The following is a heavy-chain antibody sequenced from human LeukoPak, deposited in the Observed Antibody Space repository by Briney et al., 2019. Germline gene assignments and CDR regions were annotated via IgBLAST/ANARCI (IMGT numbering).Heavy chain of an antibody. Sequence: PSETLSLTCAVYGGSFSGYYWSWIRQPPGKGLEWIGEINHSGSTKYTPSLKSRVTISVDTSKNQFSLKLSSVTAADTAVYCCAKGFERNYDFWSGYYGDYWGQGTLVTVSS. D-gene: IGHD3-3*01. J-gene: IGHJ4*02. CDR3: AKGFERNYDFWSGYYGDY. CDR1: GGSFSGYY. CDR2: INHSGST. V-gene: IGHV4-34*01.